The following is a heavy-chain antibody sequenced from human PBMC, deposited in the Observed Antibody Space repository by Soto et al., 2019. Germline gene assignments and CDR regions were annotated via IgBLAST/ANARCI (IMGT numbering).Heavy chain of an antibody. CDR2: IKSKTDGGTT. D-gene: IGHD3-3*01. V-gene: IGHV3-15*01. CDR3: TTAFITIFGVAHHFDY. J-gene: IGHJ4*02. CDR1: GFTLSNAW. Sequence: PGGSLRLSCAASGFTLSNAWMSWVRQAPGKGLEWVGRIKSKTDGGTTDYAAPVKGRFTISRDDSKNTLYLQMNSLKTEDTAVYYCTTAFITIFGVAHHFDYWGQGTLVTVSS.